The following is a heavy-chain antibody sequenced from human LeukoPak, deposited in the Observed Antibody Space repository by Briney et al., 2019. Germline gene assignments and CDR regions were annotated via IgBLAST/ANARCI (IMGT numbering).Heavy chain of an antibody. J-gene: IGHJ4*02. Sequence: GGSLRLSCATSGFTFNRFGMHGVGQAPGKGLAWVAVVWYDGSNKDYADSVKGRFTISSGNSKNTLYLQMSGLRDEDTAVYYCATSAHIEVGTAPPPDYWGQGTLVTVTS. D-gene: IGHD2-21*02. V-gene: IGHV3-33*01. CDR1: GFTFNRFG. CDR2: VWYDGSNK. CDR3: ATSAHIEVGTAPPPDY.